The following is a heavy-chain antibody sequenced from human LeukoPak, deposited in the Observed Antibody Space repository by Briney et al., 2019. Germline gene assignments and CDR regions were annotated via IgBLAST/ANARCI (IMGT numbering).Heavy chain of an antibody. CDR2: IYYSGST. J-gene: IGHJ3*02. CDR3: ARAVLTMVRVSFAFDI. CDR1: GGSISSYY. Sequence: SETLSLTCTVSGGSISSYYWSWIRQPPGKGPEWIGYIYYSGSTNYNPSLKSRVTISVDTSKNQFSLKLSSVTAADTAVYYCARAVLTMVRVSFAFDIWGQGTMVTVSS. D-gene: IGHD3-10*01. V-gene: IGHV4-59*01.